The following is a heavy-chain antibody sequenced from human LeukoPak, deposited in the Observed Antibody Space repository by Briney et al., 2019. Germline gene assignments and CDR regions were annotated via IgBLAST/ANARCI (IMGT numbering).Heavy chain of an antibody. Sequence: ASVKVSCKATGYTFTSYDINWVRQATGQGLEWMGWMNPNSGNTGYAQKFQGRVTMTRNTSISTAYMELSSLRSEDTAVYYCASQGPRYYYYGLDIWGQGTTVTVSS. CDR2: MNPNSGNT. CDR3: ASQGPRYYYYGLDI. CDR1: GYTFTSYD. V-gene: IGHV1-8*01. J-gene: IGHJ6*02.